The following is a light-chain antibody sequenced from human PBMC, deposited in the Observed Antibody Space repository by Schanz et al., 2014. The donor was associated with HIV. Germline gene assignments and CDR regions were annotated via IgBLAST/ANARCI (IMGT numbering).Light chain of an antibody. Sequence: EIMMTQSPGTLSVSPGERAVLSCRATQDVSSNLAWYQQKPGQAPRLLIYDASTRATGIPARFSGSGSGTEFTLTISSLQSEDLAVYFCQQYNNWPRTFGRGTKVEIK. J-gene: IGKJ1*01. V-gene: IGKV3-15*01. CDR1: QDVSSN. CDR2: DAS. CDR3: QQYNNWPRT.